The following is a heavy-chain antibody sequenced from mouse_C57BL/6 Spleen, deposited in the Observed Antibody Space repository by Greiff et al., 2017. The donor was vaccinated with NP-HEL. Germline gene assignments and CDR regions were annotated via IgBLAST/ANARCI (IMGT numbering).Heavy chain of an antibody. CDR3: ASPYYDGSSYPLLDY. V-gene: IGHV1-22*01. Sequence: VQLQQSGPELVKPGASVKMSCKASGYTFTDYNMHWVKQSHGKSLEWIGYINPNNGGTSYNQKFKGKATLTVNKSSSTAYMELRSLTSEDSAVYYCASPYYDGSSYPLLDYWGQGTTLTVSS. CDR1: GYTFTDYN. D-gene: IGHD1-1*01. CDR2: INPNNGGT. J-gene: IGHJ2*01.